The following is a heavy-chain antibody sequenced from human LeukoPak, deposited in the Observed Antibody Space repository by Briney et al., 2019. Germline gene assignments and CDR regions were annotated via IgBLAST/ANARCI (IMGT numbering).Heavy chain of an antibody. D-gene: IGHD3-10*01. J-gene: IGHJ4*02. CDR3: ARDSPLFSGNGFDY. Sequence: GASVKVSCKASGYTFTSYGISWVRQAPGQGLEWMGWISAYNGNTNYAQKLQGRVTMTTDTSTSTAHMELRSLRSDDTAVYYCARDSPLFSGNGFDYWGQGTLVTVSS. CDR2: ISAYNGNT. CDR1: GYTFTSYG. V-gene: IGHV1-18*01.